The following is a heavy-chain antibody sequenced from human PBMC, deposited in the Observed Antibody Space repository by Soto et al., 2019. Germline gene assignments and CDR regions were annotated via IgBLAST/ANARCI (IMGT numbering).Heavy chain of an antibody. CDR1: GFTFDDYA. V-gene: IGHV3-9*01. J-gene: IGHJ4*02. D-gene: IGHD3-10*01. Sequence: GGSLRLSCAASGFTFDDYAMHWVRQAPGKGLEWVSGISWNSGSIGYADSVKGRFTISRDNAKNSLYLQMNSLRAEDTALYYCAKDIFSGYYGSGSYSVFDYWGQGTLVTVS. CDR2: ISWNSGSI. CDR3: AKDIFSGYYGSGSYSVFDY.